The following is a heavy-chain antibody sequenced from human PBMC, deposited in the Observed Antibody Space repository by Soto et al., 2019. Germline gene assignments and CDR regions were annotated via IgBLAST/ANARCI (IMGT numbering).Heavy chain of an antibody. CDR2: IIPIFGTA. Sequence: SVKVSCKASGGTFSSYAISWVRQAPGQGLEWMGGIIPIFGTASYAQKFQGRVTITADESTSTAYMELSSLRSEDTAVYYCARRSGLRWYYYFDYWGQGTLVTVSS. J-gene: IGHJ4*02. CDR3: ARRSGLRWYYYFDY. D-gene: IGHD4-17*01. V-gene: IGHV1-69*13. CDR1: GGTFSSYA.